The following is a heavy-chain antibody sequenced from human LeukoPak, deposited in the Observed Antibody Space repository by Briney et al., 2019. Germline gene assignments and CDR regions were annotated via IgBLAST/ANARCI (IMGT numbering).Heavy chain of an antibody. V-gene: IGHV3-48*03. J-gene: IGHJ6*04. CDR2: ISSSGSTI. CDR3: AELGITMIGGV. CDR1: GFTFSSYE. Sequence: GGSLRHSCAASGFTFSSYEMNWVRQAPGKGLEWVSYISSSGSTIYYADSVKGRFTISRDNAKNSLYLQMNSLRAGDTAVYYCAELGITMIGGVWGKGTTVTISS. D-gene: IGHD3-10*02.